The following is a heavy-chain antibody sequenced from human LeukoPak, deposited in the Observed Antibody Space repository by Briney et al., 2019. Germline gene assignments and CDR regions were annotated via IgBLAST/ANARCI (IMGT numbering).Heavy chain of an antibody. J-gene: IGHJ4*02. D-gene: IGHD2-21*02. CDR2: FSYDGKTT. V-gene: IGHV3-30*04. CDR1: GFTFNTYA. CDR3: AKDILAYCGGDCPFDY. Sequence: GGSLRLSCVASGFTFNTYAIHWVHQAPGKGLEWVAAFSYDGKTTKYADSVKGRFTISRDNSKNTLYLQMNSLRPDDTGVYYCAKDILAYCGGDCPFDYWGQGTLVTVSS.